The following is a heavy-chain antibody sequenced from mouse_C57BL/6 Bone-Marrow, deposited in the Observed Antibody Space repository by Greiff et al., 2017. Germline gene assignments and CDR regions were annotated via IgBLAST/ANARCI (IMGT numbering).Heavy chain of an antibody. V-gene: IGHV1-50*01. CDR1: GYTFTSYW. J-gene: IGHJ3*01. Sequence: QVQLQQPGAELVKPGASVKLSCKASGYTFTSYWMQWVKQRPGQGLEWIGEIDPSDRYTNYNQKFKGKATLTVDTSSPTAYMQLSSLTSEDSAVYYCARFEYYGISYEFAYWGQGTLVTVSA. D-gene: IGHD1-1*01. CDR2: IDPSDRYT. CDR3: ARFEYYGISYEFAY.